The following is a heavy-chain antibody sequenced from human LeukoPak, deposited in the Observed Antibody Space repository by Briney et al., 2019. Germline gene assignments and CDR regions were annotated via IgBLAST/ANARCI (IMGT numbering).Heavy chain of an antibody. D-gene: IGHD3-9*01. CDR3: ARDFERNFDWLLYTHAFVI. CDR1: GVSISSSNSY. Sequence: ETLSLTCTVSGVSISSSNSYWGWVRQAPGKGLEWVSSISGSSSYIYYADSVKGRFTISRDNAKNSLYLQMNSLRAEDTAVYYCARDFERNFDWLLYTHAFVIWGQGTMVTVSS. V-gene: IGHV3-21*06. CDR2: ISGSSSYI. J-gene: IGHJ3*02.